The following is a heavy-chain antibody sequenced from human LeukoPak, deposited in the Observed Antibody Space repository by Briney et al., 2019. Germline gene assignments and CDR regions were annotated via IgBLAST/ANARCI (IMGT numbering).Heavy chain of an antibody. D-gene: IGHD3-22*01. V-gene: IGHV3-11*04. CDR3: ARPASYYYDSSGYYY. J-gene: IGHJ4*02. CDR2: VSSSGSTI. CDR1: GFTFSDYY. Sequence: PGGSLRLSCAASGFTFSDYYMSWIRQAPGKGLEWVSYVSSSGSTIYYADSVKGRFTISRDNAKNSLYLQMNSLRAEDTAVYYCARPASYYYDSSGYYYWGQGTLVTVSS.